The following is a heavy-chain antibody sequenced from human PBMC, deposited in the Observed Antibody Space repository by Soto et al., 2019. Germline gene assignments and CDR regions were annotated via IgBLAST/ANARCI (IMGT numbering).Heavy chain of an antibody. CDR2: IIPIFGTA. D-gene: IGHD2-2*01. CDR3: ARGVVVPAAQYYFDY. CDR1: GGTFSSYA. V-gene: IGHV1-69*06. Sequence: SVKVSCKASGGTFSSYAISWVRQAPGQGLEWMGGIIPIFGTANYAQKFQGRVTITADKSTSTAYMELSSLRSEDTAVYYCARGVVVPAAQYYFDYWGQGTLVTVSS. J-gene: IGHJ4*02.